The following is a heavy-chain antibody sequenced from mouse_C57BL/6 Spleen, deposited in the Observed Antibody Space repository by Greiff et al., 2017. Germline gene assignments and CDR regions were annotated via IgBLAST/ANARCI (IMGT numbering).Heavy chain of an antibody. CDR2: IDPEDGET. CDR3: AFSSGYLYYVDY. V-gene: IGHV14-2*01. CDR1: GFNIKDYY. J-gene: IGHJ2*01. D-gene: IGHD3-2*02. Sequence: EVQLQQSGAELVKPGASVKLSCTASGFNIKDYYMHWVKQRTEQGLEWIGRIDPEDGETNYAQKFQGKATITADKSSNTAYLQLSSLTSEDTAVYYCAFSSGYLYYVDYWGQGTTLTVSS.